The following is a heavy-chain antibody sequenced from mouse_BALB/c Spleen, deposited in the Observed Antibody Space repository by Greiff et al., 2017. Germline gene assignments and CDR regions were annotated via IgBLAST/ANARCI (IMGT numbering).Heavy chain of an antibody. CDR2: ISYSGST. V-gene: IGHV3-8*02. J-gene: IGHJ4*01. CDR3: ANYYGSSTWAMDY. Sequence: VQLQQSGPSLVKPSQTLSLTCSVTGDSITSGYWNWIRKFPGNKLEYMGYISYSGSTYYNPSLKSRISITRDTSKNQYYLQLNSVTTEDTATYYCANYYGSSTWAMDYWGQGTSVTVSS. CDR1: GDSITSGY. D-gene: IGHD1-1*01.